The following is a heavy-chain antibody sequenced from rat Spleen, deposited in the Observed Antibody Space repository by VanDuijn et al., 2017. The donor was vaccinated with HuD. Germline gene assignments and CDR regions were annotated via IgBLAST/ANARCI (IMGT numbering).Heavy chain of an antibody. V-gene: IGHV5-29*01. D-gene: IGHD1-4*01. J-gene: IGHJ1*01. CDR1: GFTFSDFF. CDR2: ISYGDSSGHSST. CDR3: ARQWLTGSHWFFDF. Sequence: EVQLVESDGGLVQPGRSLKLSCAASGFTFSDFFMAWVRQAPAKGLEWVATISYGDSSGHSSTYYRDSVKGRFTISRDNAQSTLSLQMDSLRSEDTATYYCARQWLTGSHWFFDFWGPGTMVTVSS.